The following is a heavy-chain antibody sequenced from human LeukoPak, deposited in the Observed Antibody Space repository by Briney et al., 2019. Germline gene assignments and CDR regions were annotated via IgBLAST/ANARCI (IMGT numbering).Heavy chain of an antibody. CDR3: SKGRTVTGTLALDY. D-gene: IGHD6-19*01. J-gene: IGHJ4*02. Sequence: GGSLRLSCAASEFSVGSNYMTWVRQAPGKGLEWVSLIYSGGSTYYADSVKGRFTISRDNSKNTLYLQMNSLRAEDTAVYYCSKGRTVTGTLALDYWGQGTLVTVSS. CDR1: EFSVGSNY. V-gene: IGHV3-66*01. CDR2: IYSGGST.